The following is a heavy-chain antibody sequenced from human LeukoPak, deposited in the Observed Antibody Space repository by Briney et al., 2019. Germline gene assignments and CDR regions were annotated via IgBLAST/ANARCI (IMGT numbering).Heavy chain of an antibody. J-gene: IGHJ4*02. D-gene: IGHD3-3*01. Sequence: GGTLRLSCVASGFTFTNFALHWVRQAPGKGLEWVAVISYDGSNKYYADSVKGRFTISRDNSKNTLYLQMNSLRAEDTAVYYCAKGLKLRYDFWSGPADYWGQGTLVTVSS. CDR3: AKGLKLRYDFWSGPADY. CDR1: GFTFTNFA. V-gene: IGHV3-30*04. CDR2: ISYDGSNK.